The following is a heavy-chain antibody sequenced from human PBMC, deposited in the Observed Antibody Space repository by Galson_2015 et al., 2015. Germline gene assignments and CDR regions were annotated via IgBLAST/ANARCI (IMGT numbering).Heavy chain of an antibody. CDR2: IIPIFGTA. Sequence: SVKVSCKASGGTFSSYAISWVRQAPGQGLEWMGGIIPIFGTANYAQKFQGRVTITADESTSTAYMGLSSLRSEDTAVYYCARELYSNYHYYYYMDVWGKGTTVTVSS. D-gene: IGHD4-11*01. CDR1: GGTFSSYA. J-gene: IGHJ6*03. V-gene: IGHV1-69*13. CDR3: ARELYSNYHYYYYMDV.